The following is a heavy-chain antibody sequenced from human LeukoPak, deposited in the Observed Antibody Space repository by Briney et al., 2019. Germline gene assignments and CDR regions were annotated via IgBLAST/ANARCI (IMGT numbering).Heavy chain of an antibody. CDR3: TRDEYTSSAVGS. CDR2: ISSSSSYI. V-gene: IGHV3-21*01. J-gene: IGHJ5*02. D-gene: IGHD6-13*01. Sequence: PGGSLRLSCAASGFTFSSYSMNWVRQAPGKGLEWVSSISSSSSYIYYADSLKGRVTISRDNAQNSLYLQMHSLGAEDTAVYYCTRDEYTSSAVGSWGQGTLVTVSS. CDR1: GFTFSSYS.